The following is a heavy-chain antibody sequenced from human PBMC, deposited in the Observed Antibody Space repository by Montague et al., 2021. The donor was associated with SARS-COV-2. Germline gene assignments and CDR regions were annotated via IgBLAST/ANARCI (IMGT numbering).Heavy chain of an antibody. D-gene: IGHD1/OR15-1a*01. J-gene: IGHJ3*02. V-gene: IGHV3-48*02. Sequence: SLRLSCAASGFSLSSYSMNWVRQAQGKGLEWVSYFSGSSTKMNFADSVKGRFTISRDIAKNSLYLQMDSLTDEDTAVYYCARDAGYNWNTEAYALDMWGQGTIVVVSS. CDR1: GFSLSSYS. CDR3: ARDAGYNWNTEAYALDM. CDR2: FSGSSTKM.